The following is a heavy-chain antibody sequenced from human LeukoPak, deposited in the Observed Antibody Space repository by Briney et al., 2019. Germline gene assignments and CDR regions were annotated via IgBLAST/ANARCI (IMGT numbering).Heavy chain of an antibody. D-gene: IGHD3-10*01. J-gene: IGHJ5*02. CDR2: IYYSGST. CDR1: GXSISSYY. V-gene: IGHV4-59*12. Sequence: SEPLSLTCTVSGXSISSYYWSWIPQPPGKGLEGSGYIYYSGSTNYNPSLKSPVTISIDTFQNQFSLTIRSVSGADPPLYYCGSALGYGPMVRVVISPWGQGTLVTASS. CDR3: GSALGYGPMVRVVISP.